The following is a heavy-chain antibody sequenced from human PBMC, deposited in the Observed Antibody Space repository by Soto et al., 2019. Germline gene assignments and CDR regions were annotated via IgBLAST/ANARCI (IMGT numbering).Heavy chain of an antibody. Sequence: SETLSLTCTVSGGSISSGGYYWSWIRQHPGKGLEWIGYIYYSGSTYYNPSLKSRVTISVDTSKNQFSLKLSSVTAADTAVYYCARGNVLLWSRGYYFDDWGQGTLVTVSS. D-gene: IGHD3-10*01. J-gene: IGHJ4*02. V-gene: IGHV4-31*03. CDR2: IYYSGST. CDR3: ARGNVLLWSRGYYFDD. CDR1: GGSISSGGYY.